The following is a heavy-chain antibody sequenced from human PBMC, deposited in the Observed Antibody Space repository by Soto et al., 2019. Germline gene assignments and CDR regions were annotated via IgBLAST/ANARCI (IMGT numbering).Heavy chain of an antibody. CDR2: ISSSSSTI. CDR1: GFTFSSYS. J-gene: IGHJ4*02. D-gene: IGHD3-3*01. CDR3: ARESDFWSGYYFAHFDY. V-gene: IGHV3-48*01. Sequence: GGSLRLSCAASGFTFSSYSMNWVRQAPGKGLEWVSYISSSSSTIYYADSVKGRFTISRDNAKNSLYLQMNSLRAEDTAVYYCARESDFWSGYYFAHFDYWGQGTLVTVSS.